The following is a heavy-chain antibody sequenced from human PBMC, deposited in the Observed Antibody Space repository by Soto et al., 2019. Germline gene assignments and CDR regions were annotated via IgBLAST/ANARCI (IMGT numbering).Heavy chain of an antibody. Sequence: SETLSLTCTVSGGYIISSSYYWGLIRQPPGKGLERVGSISYSGRTYYNPSLKSRVTISVETSKNHFSLKLSSVTAADTVVYYCARHKVLYDFWSGYPRWFDPWGQGTLVTVSS. CDR3: ARHKVLYDFWSGYPRWFDP. CDR1: GGYIISSSYY. D-gene: IGHD3-3*01. V-gene: IGHV4-39*01. J-gene: IGHJ5*02. CDR2: ISYSGRT.